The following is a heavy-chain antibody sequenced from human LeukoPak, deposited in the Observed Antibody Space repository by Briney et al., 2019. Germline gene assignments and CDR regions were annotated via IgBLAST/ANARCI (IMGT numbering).Heavy chain of an antibody. CDR3: ARDGDYYGSGSYYLGWFDP. J-gene: IGHJ5*02. D-gene: IGHD3-10*01. V-gene: IGHV4-34*01. CDR2: INHSGST. CDR1: GGSFSGYY. Sequence: SETLSLTCAVYGGSFSGYYWSWIRQPPGKGLEWIGEINHSGSTNYNPSLKSRVTISVDTSKNQFSLKLSSVTAADTAVYYCARDGDYYGSGSYYLGWFDPWGQGTLVTVSS.